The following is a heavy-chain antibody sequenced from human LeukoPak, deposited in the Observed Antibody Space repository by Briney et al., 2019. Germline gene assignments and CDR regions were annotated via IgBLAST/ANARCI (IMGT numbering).Heavy chain of an antibody. D-gene: IGHD3-3*01. J-gene: IGHJ4*02. CDR2: ISYDGTNK. CDR3: AKVSGVDFWSGYYDY. Sequence: GGSLRLSCAASGFTFSSYGMHWVRQAPGKGLEWVAVISYDGTNKYYADSVKGRFTISRDNAKNSLYLQMNSLRAEDTALYYCAKVSGVDFWSGYYDYWGQGTLVTVSS. V-gene: IGHV3-30*18. CDR1: GFTFSSYG.